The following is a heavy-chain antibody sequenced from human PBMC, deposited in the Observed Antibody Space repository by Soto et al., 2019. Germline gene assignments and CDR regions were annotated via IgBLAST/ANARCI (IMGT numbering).Heavy chain of an antibody. V-gene: IGHV4-39*01. CDR2: IYYSGST. CDR3: ARHNGAVAGTNGAYYFDY. J-gene: IGHJ4*02. Sequence: QLQLQESGPGLVKPSETLSLTCTVSGGSISSSSYYWGWIRQPPGKGLEWIGSIYYSGSTYYNPSLKSRVTISVDTSKNQFSLKLSSVTAADTAVYYCARHNGAVAGTNGAYYFDYWGQGTLVTVSS. D-gene: IGHD6-19*01. CDR1: GGSISSSSYY.